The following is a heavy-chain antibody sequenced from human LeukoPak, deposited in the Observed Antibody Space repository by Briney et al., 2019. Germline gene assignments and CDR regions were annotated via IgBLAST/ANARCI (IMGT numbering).Heavy chain of an antibody. V-gene: IGHV3-30*18. CDR3: AKRISSWYIDGMDV. CDR2: ISYDGSNK. Sequence: GGSLRLSCAASGFTVSAYAMAWVRQAPGKGLEWVAVISYDGSNKYYADSVKGRFTISRDNSKNTLYLQMNSLRAEDTAVYYCAKRISSWYIDGMDVWGQGTTVTVSS. D-gene: IGHD6-13*01. CDR1: GFTVSAYA. J-gene: IGHJ6*02.